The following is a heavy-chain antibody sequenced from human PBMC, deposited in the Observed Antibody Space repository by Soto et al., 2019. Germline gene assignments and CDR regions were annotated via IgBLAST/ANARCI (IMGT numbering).Heavy chain of an antibody. CDR1: GFTLSSYS. D-gene: IGHD1-1*01. CDR2: ISSSSTYI. V-gene: IGHV3-21*01. J-gene: IGHJ4*02. CDR3: TRGPRPTSTGTGAF. Sequence: PGGSLRLCCAASGFTLSSYSMNWVRQAPGKGLEWVSSISSSSTYIYYADSVKGRFTISRDNSKNTLYLQMNSLRVEDTGVYYCTRGPRPTSTGTGAFWGQGTLVTVSS.